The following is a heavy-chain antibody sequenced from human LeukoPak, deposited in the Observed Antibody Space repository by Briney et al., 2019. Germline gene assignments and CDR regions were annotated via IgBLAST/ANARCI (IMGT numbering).Heavy chain of an antibody. CDR3: ARTTYYSDSSRYTRYPFDY. J-gene: IGHJ4*02. V-gene: IGHV4-39*01. Sequence: PSETLSLTCTVSGGSISSSSYYWGWIGQPPGKGLEWIGSIYYSGSTYYNPSLKSRVTISVDTSKSQFSLKLSSVTAADTAVYYCARTTYYSDSSRYTRYPFDYWGQGTLVTVSS. D-gene: IGHD3-22*01. CDR1: GGSISSSSYY. CDR2: IYYSGST.